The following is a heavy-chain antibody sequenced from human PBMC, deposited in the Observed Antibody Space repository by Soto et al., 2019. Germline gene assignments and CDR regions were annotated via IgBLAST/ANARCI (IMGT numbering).Heavy chain of an antibody. J-gene: IGHJ4*02. D-gene: IGHD3-9*01. CDR3: ARGDEGDLRYFDWLLPEDY. CDR1: GYTFTSYG. CDR2: ISAYNGNT. Sequence: QVQLVQSGAEVKKPGASVKVSCTASGYTFTSYGISWVRQAPGQGLEWMGWISAYNGNTNYAQKLQGRVTMTTDTSTSTAYMELRSLRSDDTAVYYCARGDEGDLRYFDWLLPEDYWGQGTLVTVSS. V-gene: IGHV1-18*01.